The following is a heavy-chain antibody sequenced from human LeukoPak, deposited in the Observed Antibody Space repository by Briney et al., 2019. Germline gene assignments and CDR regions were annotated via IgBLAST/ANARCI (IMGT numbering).Heavy chain of an antibody. J-gene: IGHJ4*02. CDR2: IYYSGST. CDR1: GGSISSYSYC. D-gene: IGHD1-26*01. V-gene: IGHV4-39*01. CDR3: ARLGHSVTYYVDHYYFEY. Sequence: PSETLSLTCTVSGGSISSYSYCWGWIRQPPGKGLEWIGIIYYSGSTYYNPSLKNRITIPVDTSKNQFSLNLSSVTATDTAVYYCARLGHSVTYYVDHYYFEYWGQGTLVTVSS.